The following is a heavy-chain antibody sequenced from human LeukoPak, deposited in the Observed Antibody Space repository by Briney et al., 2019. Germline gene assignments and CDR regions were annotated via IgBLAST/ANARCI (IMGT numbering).Heavy chain of an antibody. J-gene: IGHJ6*02. Sequence: SETLSLTCTVSGGSISSGSYYWSWIRQPAGTGLEWIGRIYTSGSTNYNPSLKSRVTISVDTSKNQFSLKLSSVTAADTAVYYCAREAVAGGSGSNYYYYGMDVWGQGTTVTVSS. V-gene: IGHV4-61*02. D-gene: IGHD3-10*01. CDR1: GGSISSGSYY. CDR2: IYTSGST. CDR3: AREAVAGGSGSNYYYYGMDV.